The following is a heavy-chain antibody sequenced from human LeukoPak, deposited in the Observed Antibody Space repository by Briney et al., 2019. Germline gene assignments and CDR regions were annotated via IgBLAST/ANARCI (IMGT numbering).Heavy chain of an antibody. Sequence: PGGSLRLSCAASGFTFSNYGMHWVRQAPGKGLEWVSAISGSGGSTYYADSVKGRFTISRDNSKNTLYLQMNSLRAEDTAVYYCAKELVYGDYPNWGQGTLVTVSS. CDR1: GFTFSNYG. CDR2: ISGSGGST. CDR3: AKELVYGDYPN. V-gene: IGHV3-23*01. J-gene: IGHJ4*02. D-gene: IGHD4-17*01.